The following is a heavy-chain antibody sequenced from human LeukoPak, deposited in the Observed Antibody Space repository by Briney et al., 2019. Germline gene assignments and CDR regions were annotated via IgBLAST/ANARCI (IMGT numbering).Heavy chain of an antibody. CDR1: GGSISSSNYY. CDR2: IYYSGST. CDR3: ARPNIRYCSGGACPNDGSDY. J-gene: IGHJ4*02. V-gene: IGHV4-39*07. Sequence: SETLSLTCTVSGGSISSSNYYWGWIRQPPGKGLEWIGSIYYSGSTYYSPSLKSRVTISVDTSKNQFSLKLSSVTAADTAVYYCARPNIRYCSGGACPNDGSDYWGQGTLVTVSS. D-gene: IGHD2-15*01.